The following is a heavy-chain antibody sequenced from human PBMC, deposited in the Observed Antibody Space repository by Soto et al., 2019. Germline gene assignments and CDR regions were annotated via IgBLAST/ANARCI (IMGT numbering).Heavy chain of an antibody. CDR3: ARGHRAMEYYYYYGMDV. J-gene: IGHJ6*02. D-gene: IGHD5-18*01. CDR1: GGSISSSF. V-gene: IGHV4-59*01. Sequence: SETLSLTCSVSGGSISSSFWSWIRQPPAKELEWIGYISYSGSTTYNPSLKSRITLSVDTSKNQFSLRVASVTAADTAVYYCARGHRAMEYYYYYGMDVWGQGTTVTVSS. CDR2: ISYSGST.